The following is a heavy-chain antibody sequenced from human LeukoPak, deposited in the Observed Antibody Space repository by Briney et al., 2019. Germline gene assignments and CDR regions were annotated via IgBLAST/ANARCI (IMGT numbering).Heavy chain of an antibody. Sequence: KPSETLSLTCAVYGGSFSGYYWSWIRQPPGKGLEWIGEINHSGSTNYNPSLKSRVTISVDTSKNQFSLKLSSVTAADTAVYYCARGESSSSPYYYYAMDVWGQGTIVTVSS. D-gene: IGHD6-6*01. CDR2: INHSGST. CDR3: ARGESSSSPYYYYAMDV. CDR1: GGSFSGYY. J-gene: IGHJ6*02. V-gene: IGHV4-34*01.